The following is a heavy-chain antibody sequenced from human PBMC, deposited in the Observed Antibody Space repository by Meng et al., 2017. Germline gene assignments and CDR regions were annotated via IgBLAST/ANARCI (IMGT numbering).Heavy chain of an antibody. CDR3: AREPVDSWGDGYLFDY. J-gene: IGHJ4*02. CDR2: ISYDGSNK. Sequence: GGSLRLSCAASGFTFSSYAMHWVRQAPGKGLEWVAVISYDGSNKYYADSVKGRFTISRDNSKNTLYLQMNSLRAEDTAVYYCAREPVDSWGDGYLFDYWGQGTLVTVSS. D-gene: IGHD5-24*01. CDR1: GFTFSSYA. V-gene: IGHV3-30*01.